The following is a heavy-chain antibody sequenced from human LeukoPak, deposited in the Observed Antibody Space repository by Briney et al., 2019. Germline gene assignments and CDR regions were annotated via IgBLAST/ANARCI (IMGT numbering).Heavy chain of an antibody. Sequence: GGSLRLSCAASGFIFSTYSMNWVRQVPGRGLEWISYISSSSSTIYYADSVKGRFTISRDNAKNSLYVQMNSLRAEDTAVYYCARLVGNWFDPWGQGTLVTVSS. J-gene: IGHJ5*02. V-gene: IGHV3-48*04. CDR3: ARLVGNWFDP. CDR2: ISSSSSTI. CDR1: GFIFSTYS. D-gene: IGHD3-9*01.